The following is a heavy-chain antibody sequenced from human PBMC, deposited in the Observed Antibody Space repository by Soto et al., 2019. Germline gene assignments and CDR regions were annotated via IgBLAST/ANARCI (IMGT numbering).Heavy chain of an antibody. CDR3: AKGPSGYYEVNWFDP. CDR1: GFTFSSYA. V-gene: IGHV3-23*01. Sequence: PGGSLRLSFAASGFTFSSYAMSWVRQAPGKGLEWVSAISGSGGSTYYADSVKGRFTISRDNSKNTLYLQMNSLRAEDTAVYYCAKGPSGYYEVNWFDPWGQGTLVTVSS. D-gene: IGHD3-3*01. J-gene: IGHJ5*02. CDR2: ISGSGGST.